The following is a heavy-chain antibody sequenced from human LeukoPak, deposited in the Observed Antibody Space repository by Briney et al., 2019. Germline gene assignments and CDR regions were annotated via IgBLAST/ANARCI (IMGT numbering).Heavy chain of an antibody. V-gene: IGHV3-30-3*01. CDR1: GFTFSTYT. CDR3: ARDTYSSSWNPLGY. D-gene: IGHD6-13*01. CDR2: MSFDGTNK. Sequence: GGSLRLSCAASGFTFSTYTMHWVRQAPGKGLEWVAVMSFDGTNKYYADSVKGRFTVSRDNSKNTLYLQMNSLRAEDTAVYYCARDTYSSSWNPLGYWGQGTLVTVSS. J-gene: IGHJ4*02.